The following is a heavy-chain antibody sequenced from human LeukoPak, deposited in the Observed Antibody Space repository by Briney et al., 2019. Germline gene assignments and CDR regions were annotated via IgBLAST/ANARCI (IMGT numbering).Heavy chain of an antibody. CDR3: ARRITMVRGGSGRFDP. D-gene: IGHD3-10*01. V-gene: IGHV4-39*07. CDR2: IYYSGST. CDR1: GGSISSSSYY. Sequence: SETLSLTCTVSGGSISSSSYYWGWIRQPPGKGLEWIGGIYYSGSTYYNPSLKSRVTISVDTSKNQFSLKLSSVTAADTAVYYCARRITMVRGGSGRFDPWGQGTLVTVSS. J-gene: IGHJ5*02.